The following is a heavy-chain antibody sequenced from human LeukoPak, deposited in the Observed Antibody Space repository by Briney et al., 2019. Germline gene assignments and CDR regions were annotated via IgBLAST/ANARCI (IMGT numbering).Heavy chain of an antibody. CDR1: GFTFSSYA. Sequence: GRSLRLSCAASGFTFSSYAMHWVRQAPGKGLEWVAVISYDGSNKYYADSVKGRFTISRDNSKNTLYLQMNSLRAEDTAVYYCAKDQGRRDGYNYSLDYWGQGTLVTVSS. CDR3: AKDQGRRDGYNYSLDY. V-gene: IGHV3-30*04. D-gene: IGHD5-24*01. J-gene: IGHJ4*02. CDR2: ISYDGSNK.